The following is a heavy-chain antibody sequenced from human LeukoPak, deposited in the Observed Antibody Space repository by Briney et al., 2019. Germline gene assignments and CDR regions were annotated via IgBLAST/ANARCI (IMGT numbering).Heavy chain of an antibody. CDR1: GYTFTGYS. V-gene: IGHV1-2*02. Sequence: APVKVSCKASGYTFTGYSMHWVPQAPGQGPEGRGWINPNSGGTNYAQKSQRRVTMTRDTSISTAYMALSRLRSDDTAANYCARNSVGLAGTFYYWGQGTLFTVSS. CDR3: ARNSVGLAGTFYY. D-gene: IGHD6-19*01. CDR2: INPNSGGT. J-gene: IGHJ4*02.